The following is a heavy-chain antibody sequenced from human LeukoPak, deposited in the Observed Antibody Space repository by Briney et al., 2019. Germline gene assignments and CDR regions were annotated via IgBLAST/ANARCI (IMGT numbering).Heavy chain of an antibody. Sequence: PGGSLRLSCAASGFTFSSYAMSWVRQAPGKGLEWVSSISGSGSSTYYADSVKGRFTISRDNSKNTLYLQMNSLRAEDTAVYYCAKDPARPVPSFFGYWGQGTLATVSS. V-gene: IGHV3-23*01. J-gene: IGHJ4*02. CDR3: AKDPARPVPSFFGY. D-gene: IGHD6-6*01. CDR2: ISGSGSST. CDR1: GFTFSSYA.